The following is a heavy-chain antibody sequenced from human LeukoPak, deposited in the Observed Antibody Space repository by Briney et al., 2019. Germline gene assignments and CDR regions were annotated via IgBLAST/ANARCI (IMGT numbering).Heavy chain of an antibody. Sequence: PGGSLRLSCAAPGFTFSSYWMHWVRQAPGKGLVWVSCIKSDGSSTTYADSVKGRFTISRDNAKNTLHLQMNSLRAEDTAVYYCARDSSSWYYDYWGQGTLVTVSS. D-gene: IGHD6-13*01. CDR3: ARDSSSWYYDY. V-gene: IGHV3-74*03. CDR2: IKSDGSST. CDR1: GFTFSSYW. J-gene: IGHJ4*02.